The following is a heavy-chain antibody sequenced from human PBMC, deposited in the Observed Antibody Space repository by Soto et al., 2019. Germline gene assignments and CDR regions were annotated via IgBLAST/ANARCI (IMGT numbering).Heavy chain of an antibody. J-gene: IGHJ6*02. CDR1: GGTFSSYA. CDR2: IIPLFGTT. V-gene: IGHV1-69*12. CDR3: ARETGTLYYYYYGMDV. Sequence: QVQRVQSGAEVKKPGSSVKVSCKASGGTFSSYAVSWVRQAPGQGLEWMRGIIPLFGTTSYAQKFQGRVTITADESTNTAYMELSSLRSEATAVYYCARETGTLYYYYYGMDVWGQGTTVTVSS. D-gene: IGHD1-7*01.